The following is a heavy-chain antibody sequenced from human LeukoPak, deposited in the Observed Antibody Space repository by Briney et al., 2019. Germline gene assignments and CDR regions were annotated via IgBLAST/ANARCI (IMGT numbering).Heavy chain of an antibody. V-gene: IGHV4-59*01. CDR2: IYYTGST. CDR3: ARNFEGYHFGSGSYFDS. J-gene: IGHJ4*02. CDR1: GGSISNYY. Sequence: SETLSLTCTVSGGSISNYYWSWIRQPPGKGLEWIGYIYYTGSTTYNPSLKSRVTISVDTSKNQFSLKLSAVTAADTAGYYCARNFEGYHFGSGSYFDSWGQGTLVTVSS. D-gene: IGHD3-10*01.